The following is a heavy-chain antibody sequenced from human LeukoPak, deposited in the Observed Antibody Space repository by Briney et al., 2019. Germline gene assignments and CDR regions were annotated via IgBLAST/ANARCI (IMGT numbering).Heavy chain of an antibody. CDR1: GGSISSGGYY. V-gene: IGHV4-61*08. CDR2: IYYSGST. D-gene: IGHD6-19*01. CDR3: ARDFIAVAGTGWFDP. J-gene: IGHJ5*02. Sequence: PSETLSLTCTVSGGSISSGGYYWSWIRQHPGKGLEWIGYIYYSGSTNYNPSLKSRVTISVDTSKNQFSLKLSSVTAADTAVYYCARDFIAVAGTGWFDPWGQGTLVTVSS.